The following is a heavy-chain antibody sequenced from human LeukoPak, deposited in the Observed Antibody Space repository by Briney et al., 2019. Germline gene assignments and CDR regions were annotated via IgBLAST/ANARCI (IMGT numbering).Heavy chain of an antibody. J-gene: IGHJ4*02. CDR3: ARGDGYYFDY. Sequence: SETLSLTCTHSVGSISSYYWSWIRQPPGKGLEWIGYIYYSGSTNYNPSLKSRVTISVDTSKNQFSLKLSSVTAADTAVYYCARGDGYYFDYWGQGTLVTVSS. CDR2: IYYSGST. V-gene: IGHV4-59*01. CDR1: VGSISSYY. D-gene: IGHD5-24*01.